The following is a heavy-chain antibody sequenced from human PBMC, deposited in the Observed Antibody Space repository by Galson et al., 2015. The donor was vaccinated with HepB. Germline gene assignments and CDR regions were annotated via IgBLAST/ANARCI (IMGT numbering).Heavy chain of an antibody. V-gene: IGHV3-30-3*01. CDR3: AREYAAAADYYFDY. CDR1: GFTFSSYA. CDR2: ISYDGSNK. J-gene: IGHJ4*02. D-gene: IGHD6-13*01. Sequence: SLRLSCAASGFTFSSYAMHWVRQAPGKGLEWVAVISYDGSNKYYADSVKGRFTISRDNSKNTLYLQMNSLRAEDTAVYYCAREYAAAADYYFDYWGQGTLVTVSS.